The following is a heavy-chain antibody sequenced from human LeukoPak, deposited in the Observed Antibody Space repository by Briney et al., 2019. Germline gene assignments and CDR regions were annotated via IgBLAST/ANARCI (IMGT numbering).Heavy chain of an antibody. J-gene: IGHJ4*02. Sequence: ASVTVSCKASGYTFTGYYMHWVRQAPGQGLEWMGWINPNSGGTNYAQKFQGRVTMTRDTSISTAYMELSRLRSDDTDVYYCARGGITAVVPAAHDYWGQGTLVTVSS. CDR1: GYTFTGYY. D-gene: IGHD2-2*01. V-gene: IGHV1-2*02. CDR2: INPNSGGT. CDR3: ARGGITAVVPAAHDY.